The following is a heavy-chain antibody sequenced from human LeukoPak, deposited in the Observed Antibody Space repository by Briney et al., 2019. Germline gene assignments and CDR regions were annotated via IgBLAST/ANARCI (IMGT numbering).Heavy chain of an antibody. CDR3: ARGDSSGYLMLDY. Sequence: SETLSLTCAVYGGSFSGYYWSWIRQPPGKGLEWIGEINHSGSTNYNPSLKSRVTISVDTSKNQFSLKLSSVTAADTAVYYCARGDSSGYLMLDYWGQGTLVTVSS. J-gene: IGHJ4*02. CDR1: GGSFSGYY. CDR2: INHSGST. V-gene: IGHV4-34*01. D-gene: IGHD3-22*01.